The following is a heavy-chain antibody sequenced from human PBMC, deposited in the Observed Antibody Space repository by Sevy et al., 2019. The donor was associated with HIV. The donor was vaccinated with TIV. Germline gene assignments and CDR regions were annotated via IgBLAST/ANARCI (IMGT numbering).Heavy chain of an antibody. Sequence: ASVKVSCKASGYTFTSYGISWVRQAPGQGLEWMGWISAYNGNTNYAQKLQGRVTMTTDTSTSTAYMERRSLRSDDTAVYYCAREKYDILTGYYYFDYWGQGTLVTVSS. V-gene: IGHV1-18*01. CDR3: AREKYDILTGYYYFDY. J-gene: IGHJ4*02. CDR2: ISAYNGNT. D-gene: IGHD3-9*01. CDR1: GYTFTSYG.